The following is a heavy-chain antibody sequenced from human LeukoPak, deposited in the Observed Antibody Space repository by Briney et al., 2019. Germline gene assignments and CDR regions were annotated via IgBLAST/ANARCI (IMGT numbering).Heavy chain of an antibody. D-gene: IGHD7-27*01. V-gene: IGHV3-30*03. CDR2: ISYDGSNK. CDR1: GFTFSSYG. Sequence: GGSLRLSCAASGFTFSSYGMHWVRQAPGKGLEWVAVISYDGSNKYYADSVKGRFTISRDNSKNTLYLQMNSLRAEDTAVYYCATSTIYWGYYYMDVWGKGTTVTVSS. CDR3: ATSTIYWGYYYMDV. J-gene: IGHJ6*03.